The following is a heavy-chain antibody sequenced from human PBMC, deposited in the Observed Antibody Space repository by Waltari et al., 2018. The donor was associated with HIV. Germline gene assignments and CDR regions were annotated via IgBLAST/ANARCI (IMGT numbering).Heavy chain of an antibody. CDR1: GFNFGSYA. CDR2: ISGTGATI. V-gene: IGHV3-23*01. Sequence: QVLEYGGGWVPPGGSLRLSCEASGFNFGSYAITWVRRPPRKGWGWVSVISGTGATILPADSVKGRLTISRDNSNNAVYLQMDSLKVEDTAVYYCAKGGVCNRGSCYKRFDSWGQGTAVTVSS. D-gene: IGHD2-15*01. J-gene: IGHJ4*02. CDR3: AKGGVCNRGSCYKRFDS.